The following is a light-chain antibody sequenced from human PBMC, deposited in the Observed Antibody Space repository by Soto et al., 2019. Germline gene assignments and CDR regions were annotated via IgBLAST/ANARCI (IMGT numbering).Light chain of an antibody. CDR3: QQRSNWPIT. CDR1: QSISNN. J-gene: IGKJ5*01. CDR2: GTS. Sequence: EIVMTQSPPTLSVSPGERATLSCRASQSISNNLAWYQQRPGQAPRLLIYGTSTRATGIPARFSGRGSGTEYTLTISSLEPEDFAVYHCQQRSNWPITFGQWTRLES. V-gene: IGKV3-11*01.